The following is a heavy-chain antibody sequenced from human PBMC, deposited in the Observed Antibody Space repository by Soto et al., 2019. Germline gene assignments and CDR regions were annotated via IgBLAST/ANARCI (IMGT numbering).Heavy chain of an antibody. CDR2: ISSSSSTI. J-gene: IGHJ4*02. CDR3: ARGRDYDFWSGYYYFDY. D-gene: IGHD3-3*01. V-gene: IGHV3-48*02. Sequence: GGSLRLSCAASGFTFSSYSMNWVRQAPGKGLEWGSYISSSSSTIYYAESVKGRFTISRDNAKNSLYLQMNSLRDEDTAVYYCARGRDYDFWSGYYYFDYWGQGTLVTVSS. CDR1: GFTFSSYS.